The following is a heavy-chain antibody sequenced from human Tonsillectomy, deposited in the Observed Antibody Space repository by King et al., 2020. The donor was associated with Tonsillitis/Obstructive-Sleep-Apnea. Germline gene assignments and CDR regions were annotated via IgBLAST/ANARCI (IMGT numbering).Heavy chain of an antibody. J-gene: IGHJ4*02. Sequence: QLVQSGAEVKKPGESLRISCKGSGYSFTSYWISWVRQMPGKGLEWMGRIDPSDSYTNYSPSFQGHVTISADKSISTAYLQWRSLKASDTAMDYCASLPDDVWSDSGSIVYWGQGALVTVSS. CDR3: ASLPDDVWSDSGSIVY. V-gene: IGHV5-10-1*03. CDR2: IDPSDSYT. CDR1: GYSFTSYW. D-gene: IGHD3-3*01.